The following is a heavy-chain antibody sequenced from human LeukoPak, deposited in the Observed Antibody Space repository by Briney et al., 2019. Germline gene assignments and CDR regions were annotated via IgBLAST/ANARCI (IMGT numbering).Heavy chain of an antibody. D-gene: IGHD4-17*01. V-gene: IGHV3-30*03. CDR1: GFTFSSYG. Sequence: GGSLRLSCAASGFTFSSYGMHWVRQAPGKGLEWLAVISYDGSNKYYADSVKGRFTISRDNSKNTLYLQMNSLRAEDTAVYYCATHGDNGTFDYWGQGTLVTVSS. J-gene: IGHJ4*02. CDR2: ISYDGSNK. CDR3: ATHGDNGTFDY.